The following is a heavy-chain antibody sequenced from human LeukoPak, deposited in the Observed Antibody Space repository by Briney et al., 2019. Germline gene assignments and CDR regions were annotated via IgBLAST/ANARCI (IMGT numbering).Heavy chain of an antibody. J-gene: IGHJ4*02. CDR2: ISWDGGST. Sequence: QPGGSLRLSCAASGFTFYDYAMHWVRQAPGKGLEWVSLISWDGGSTYYADSVKGRFTISRDNSKNSLYLQMNSLRAEDTALYYCAKGYMTTVMKPDYWGQGTLVTVSS. D-gene: IGHD4-17*01. CDR1: GFTFYDYA. CDR3: AKGYMTTVMKPDY. V-gene: IGHV3-43D*03.